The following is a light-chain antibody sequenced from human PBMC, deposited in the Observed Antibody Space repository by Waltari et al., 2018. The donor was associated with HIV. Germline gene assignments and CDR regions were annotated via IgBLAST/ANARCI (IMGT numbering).Light chain of an antibody. CDR3: QQYYSLPYT. J-gene: IGKJ2*01. CDR2: WAS. CDR1: QTVLYSSNNKNY. V-gene: IGKV4-1*01. Sequence: DIVMTQSPDSLAVSLGERATINCKSSQTVLYSSNNKNYLTWYQQRPGQPPKVVIYWASTQESGVPDRFSGSGSGTDFTLTINSLQAEDVAVYYCQQYYSLPYTFGRGTKLEIK.